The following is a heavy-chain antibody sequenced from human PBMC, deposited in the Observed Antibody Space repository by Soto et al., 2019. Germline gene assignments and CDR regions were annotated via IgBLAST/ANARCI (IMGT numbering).Heavy chain of an antibody. V-gene: IGHV6-1*01. CDR1: GDSVSSNSAA. D-gene: IGHD2-15*01. J-gene: IGHJ6*03. Sequence: PSQTLSLTCAISGDSVSSNSAAWNWIRQSPSRGLEWLGRTYYRSKWYNDYAVSVKSRITINPDTSKNQFSLQLNSVTPEDTAVYYCAREWWDIVVVVAATPGHYMDVWGKGTTVTVSS. CDR2: TYYRSKWYN. CDR3: AREWWDIVVVVAATPGHYMDV.